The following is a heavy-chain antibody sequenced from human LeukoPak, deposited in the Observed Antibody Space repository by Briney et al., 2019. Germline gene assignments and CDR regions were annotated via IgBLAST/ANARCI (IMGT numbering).Heavy chain of an antibody. J-gene: IGHJ4*02. D-gene: IGHD2-21*02. CDR3: ARATTGDPFDY. V-gene: IGHV1-46*01. CDR1: GGTFISYA. CDR2: INPSGGST. Sequence: ASVKVSCKASGGTFISYAISWVRQAPGQGLEWMGIINPSGGSTSYAQKFQGRVTMTRDTSTSTVYMELSSLRSEDTAVYYCARATTGDPFDYWGQGTLVTVSS.